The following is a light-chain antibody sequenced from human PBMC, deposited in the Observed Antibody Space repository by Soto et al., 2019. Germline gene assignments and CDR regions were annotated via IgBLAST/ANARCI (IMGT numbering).Light chain of an antibody. J-gene: IGKJ5*01. CDR2: DAS. CDR3: QQRNVWPPVT. CDR1: QSISSN. V-gene: IGKV3-15*01. Sequence: TVMTQSPATLSVSPWERATLSCRASQSISSNLAWFQQKPGQAPRLLIYDASTMATGFPARFSGSGSGTDFTLTISSLEPEDSAVYYCQQRNVWPPVTFGQGTRLEIK.